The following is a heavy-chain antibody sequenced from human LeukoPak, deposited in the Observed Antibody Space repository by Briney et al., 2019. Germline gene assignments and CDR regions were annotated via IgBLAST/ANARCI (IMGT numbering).Heavy chain of an antibody. CDR1: GFTFSIYS. CDR2: ISSSSSYI. V-gene: IGHV3-21*01. J-gene: IGHJ4*02. Sequence: GGSLRLSCAASGFTFSIYSMNWVRQAPGKGLEWVSSISSSSSYIYYADSVKGRFTISRDNAKNSLYLQMNSLRAEDTAVYYCARGGYNYDNSGYSYSLGYWGQGTLVTVSS. CDR3: ARGGYNYDNSGYSYSLGY. D-gene: IGHD3-22*01.